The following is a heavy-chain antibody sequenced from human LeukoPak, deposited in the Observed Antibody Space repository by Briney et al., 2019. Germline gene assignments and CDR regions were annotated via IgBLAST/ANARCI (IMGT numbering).Heavy chain of an antibody. D-gene: IGHD3-10*01. Sequence: SETLSLTCTVSGGSISSYYWSWIRQPPGKGLEWIGSIYYSGSTNYNPSLKSRVTISLDTSKNQFSLKLSSVTAADTAVYYCARHNYGSGSYYRIGWFDPWGQGTLVTVSS. J-gene: IGHJ5*02. V-gene: IGHV4-59*08. CDR1: GGSISSYY. CDR2: IYYSGST. CDR3: ARHNYGSGSYYRIGWFDP.